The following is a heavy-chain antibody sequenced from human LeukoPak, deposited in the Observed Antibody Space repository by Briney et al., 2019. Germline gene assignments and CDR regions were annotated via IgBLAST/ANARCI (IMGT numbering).Heavy chain of an antibody. D-gene: IGHD2-2*01. V-gene: IGHV3-30*02. Sequence: GGSLRLSCAATGFTFRSYGTHWVRQAPGKGLEGVSYIQYDGSNQQYADSVKGRFTISRDNSKNTLYLQMNSLRAEDTAVYYCAKDLRKTVVVPAANYFDYWGQGTLVTVSS. J-gene: IGHJ4*02. CDR3: AKDLRKTVVVPAANYFDY. CDR1: GFTFRSYG. CDR2: IQYDGSNQ.